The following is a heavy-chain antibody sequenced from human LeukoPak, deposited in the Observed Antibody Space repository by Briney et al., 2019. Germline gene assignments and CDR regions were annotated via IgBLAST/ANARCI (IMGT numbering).Heavy chain of an antibody. CDR2: ISAYNGNT. V-gene: IGHV1-18*01. J-gene: IGHJ4*02. CDR1: GYTFTSCG. D-gene: IGHD3-22*01. Sequence: ASVKVSCKASGYTFTSCGISWVRQAPGQGLEWMGWISAYNGNTNYAQKLQDRVTMTTDTSTSTAYMELRSLRSDDTAVYYCARAIHYDNSGYFDWGQGTLVTVSS. CDR3: ARAIHYDNSGYFD.